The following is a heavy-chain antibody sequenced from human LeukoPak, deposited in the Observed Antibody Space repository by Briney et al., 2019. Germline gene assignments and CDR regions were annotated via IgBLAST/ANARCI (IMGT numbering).Heavy chain of an antibody. CDR3: ARANPNAGYSSGWYVDY. CDR2: IYYSGST. CDR1: GGSVSSYY. J-gene: IGHJ4*02. V-gene: IGHV4-59*02. Sequence: PSETLSLTCTVSGGSVSSYYWSWIRQPPGKGLEWIGYIYYSGSTNYNPSLKSRVTISVDTSKNQFSLKLSSVTAADTAVYYCARANPNAGYSSGWYVDYWGQGTLVTVSS. D-gene: IGHD6-19*01.